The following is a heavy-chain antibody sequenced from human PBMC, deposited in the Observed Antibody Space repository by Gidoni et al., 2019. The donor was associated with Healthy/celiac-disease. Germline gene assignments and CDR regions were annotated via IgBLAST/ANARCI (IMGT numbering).Heavy chain of an antibody. J-gene: IGHJ4*02. Sequence: EVQLVESGGGLVQPGGSLRLSCAASGFTFSSYEMNWVRQAPGKGLEWVSYISSSGSTIYYADSVKGRFTISRDNAKNSLYLQMNSLRAEDTAVYYCARSLLVSFDYWGQGTLVTVSS. D-gene: IGHD1-26*01. CDR1: GFTFSSYE. CDR3: ARSLLVSFDY. CDR2: ISSSGSTI. V-gene: IGHV3-48*03.